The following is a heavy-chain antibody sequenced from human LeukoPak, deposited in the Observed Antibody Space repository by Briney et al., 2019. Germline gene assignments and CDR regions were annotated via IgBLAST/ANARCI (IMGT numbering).Heavy chain of an antibody. CDR2: INPNSGGT. D-gene: IGHD4-17*01. J-gene: IGHJ4*02. V-gene: IGHV1-2*02. CDR3: ERDYGISGGLTDY. Sequence: ASVKVSCKASGYTFTGYYMHWVRQAPGQGLEWMGWINPNSGGTNYAQKFQGRVNMTRDTSISTAYMELSRLRSDDTAVYYCERDYGISGGLTDYWGQGTLVTVSS. CDR1: GYTFTGYY.